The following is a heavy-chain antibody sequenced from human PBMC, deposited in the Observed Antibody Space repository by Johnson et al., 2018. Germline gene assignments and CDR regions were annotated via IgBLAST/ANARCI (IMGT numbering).Heavy chain of an antibody. D-gene: IGHD6-13*01. Sequence: QEQLQESGGGVVQPGRSLRLSCAASRFTFSRYGMHWVRQAPGKGLEWVAVISYDGSNKYYADAVKGRFTISRDNSKNTMYMEMNSLRAEDTAVYYCAKLSGWYPDYFQHWGQGTLVTVSS. CDR2: ISYDGSNK. CDR3: AKLSGWYPDYFQH. J-gene: IGHJ1*01. CDR1: RFTFSRYG. V-gene: IGHV3-30*18.